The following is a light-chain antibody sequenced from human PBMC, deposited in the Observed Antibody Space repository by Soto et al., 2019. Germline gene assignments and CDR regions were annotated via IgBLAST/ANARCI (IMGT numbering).Light chain of an antibody. CDR3: CSYAGSSTPYV. CDR1: SSDVGSYNL. V-gene: IGLV2-23*01. CDR2: EGS. J-gene: IGLJ1*01. Sequence: QSVLTQPASVSGSPGQSITISCTGTSSDVGSYNLVSWYQQHPGKAPKLMIYEGSKRPSGVSNRFSGSKSGNTASLTISGXXXXXXXXYYCCSYAGSSTPYVFGTGTKLTV.